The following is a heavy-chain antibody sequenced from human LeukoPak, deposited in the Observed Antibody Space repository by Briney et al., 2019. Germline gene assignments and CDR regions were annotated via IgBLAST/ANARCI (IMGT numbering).Heavy chain of an antibody. CDR2: ISSSSSYT. J-gene: IGHJ4*02. D-gene: IGHD5-18*01. V-gene: IGHV3-11*03. Sequence: PGGSLRLSCAASGFTFSDYYMSWIRQARGKGLEWVSYISSSSSYTNYGDSVKGRFTISRDNAKNSLYLQLNSLRAEDTAVYYCARPGGYSYGSYCFDYWGQGALVTVSS. CDR3: ARPGGYSYGSYCFDY. CDR1: GFTFSDYY.